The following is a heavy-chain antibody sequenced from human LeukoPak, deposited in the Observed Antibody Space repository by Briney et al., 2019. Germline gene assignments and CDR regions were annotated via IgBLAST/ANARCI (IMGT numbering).Heavy chain of an antibody. V-gene: IGHV1-2*02. CDR2: INPNSGGT. Sequence: ASVKVSCKASGYTFTGYYMHWVRQAPGQGLEWMGWINPNSGGTNYARKFQGRATMTRDTSISTAYMELSRLRSDDTAVYYCARGRIVGATTLGYWGQGTLVTVSS. CDR1: GYTFTGYY. J-gene: IGHJ4*02. CDR3: ARGRIVGATTLGY. D-gene: IGHD1-26*01.